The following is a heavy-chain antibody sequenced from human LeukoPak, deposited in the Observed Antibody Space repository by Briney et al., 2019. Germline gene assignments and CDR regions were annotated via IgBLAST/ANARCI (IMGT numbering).Heavy chain of an antibody. J-gene: IGHJ4*02. V-gene: IGHV3-30*04. Sequence: SGRSLRLSRAASGFTFSTFTMHWVRQAPGKGLEWVAVISYDGSNKNYADSVKGRFTISRDNSKNTLYLQMNSLRGEDTALYYCARQDDYSFDYWGQGTLVPVSS. D-gene: IGHD4-11*01. CDR3: ARQDDYSFDY. CDR2: ISYDGSNK. CDR1: GFTFSTFT.